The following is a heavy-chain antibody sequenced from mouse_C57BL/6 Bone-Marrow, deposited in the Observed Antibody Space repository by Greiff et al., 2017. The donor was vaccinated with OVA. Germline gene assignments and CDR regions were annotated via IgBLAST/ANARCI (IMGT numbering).Heavy chain of an antibody. CDR2: IHPNSGST. CDR3: ARWDTTAHFDY. Sequence: QVQLQQPGAELVKPGASVKLSCKASGYTFTSYWMHWVKQRPGQGLEWIGMIHPNSGSTNYNEKFKSKATLTVDKSSSTAYMQLSSLTSDDSAVYYCARWDTTAHFDYWGQGTTLTVSS. V-gene: IGHV1-64*01. J-gene: IGHJ2*01. D-gene: IGHD1-2*01. CDR1: GYTFTSYW.